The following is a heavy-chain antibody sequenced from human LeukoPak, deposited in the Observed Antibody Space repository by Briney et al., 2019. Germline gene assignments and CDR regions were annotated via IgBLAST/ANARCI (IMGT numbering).Heavy chain of an antibody. D-gene: IGHD1-1*01. Sequence: GGSLRLSCAASGFTFSDYGMNWVRQATGKGLEWVSYISSSPINIYYADSVRGRFTISRDNAKNSVFLQMNSLRAEDTAVYYCARGSADDDDKWIDPWGQGTLVTVSS. J-gene: IGHJ5*02. CDR2: ISSSPINI. CDR1: GFTFSDYG. CDR3: ARGSADDDDKWIDP. V-gene: IGHV3-48*03.